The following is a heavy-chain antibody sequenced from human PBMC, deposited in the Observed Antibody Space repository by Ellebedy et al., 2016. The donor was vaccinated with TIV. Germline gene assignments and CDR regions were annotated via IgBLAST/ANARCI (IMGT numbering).Heavy chain of an antibody. V-gene: IGHV1-18*01. CDR3: ARGRYYYDSSGYYYFDY. CDR2: ISAYNGNT. Sequence: ASVKVSCXASGYAFTSYGISWVRQAPGQGLEWMGWISAYNGNTNYAQKLQGRVTMTTDTSTSTAYMELRSLRSDDTAVYYCARGRYYYDSSGYYYFDYWGQGTLVTVSS. D-gene: IGHD3-22*01. CDR1: GYAFTSYG. J-gene: IGHJ4*02.